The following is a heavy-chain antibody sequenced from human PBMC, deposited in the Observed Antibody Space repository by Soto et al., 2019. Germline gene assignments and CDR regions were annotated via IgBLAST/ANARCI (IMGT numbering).Heavy chain of an antibody. V-gene: IGHV3-23*01. CDR3: AKGQWLEGGVFEP. D-gene: IGHD6-19*01. CDR2: IRGGGDTT. J-gene: IGHJ5*02. CDR1: GFSFSNCA. Sequence: GGSLRLSCAASGFSFSNCAMNWVRQAPGKGLEWVSSIRGGGDTTYYADSVKGRFTISRDNSKNTLYLQMNGLRNEDTAVYYCAKGQWLEGGVFEPWGQGTLVTVPS.